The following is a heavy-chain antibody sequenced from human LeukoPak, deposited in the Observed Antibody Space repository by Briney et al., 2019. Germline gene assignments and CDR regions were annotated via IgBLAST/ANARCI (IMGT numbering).Heavy chain of an antibody. Sequence: PGRSLRLSCAASGFTFSSYGMHWVRQGPGKGLEWVAVISYDGSNKYYADSVKGRFTISRDNSKNTLYLQMNSLRAEDTAVYYCAKDRGYSSGWPTYYFDYWGQGTLVTVSS. CDR3: AKDRGYSSGWPTYYFDY. CDR2: ISYDGSNK. D-gene: IGHD6-19*01. CDR1: GFTFSSYG. J-gene: IGHJ4*02. V-gene: IGHV3-30*18.